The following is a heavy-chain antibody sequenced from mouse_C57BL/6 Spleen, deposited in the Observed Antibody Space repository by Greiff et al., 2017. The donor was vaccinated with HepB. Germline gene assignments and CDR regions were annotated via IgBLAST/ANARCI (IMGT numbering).Heavy chain of an antibody. V-gene: IGHV1-4*01. J-gene: IGHJ2*01. Sequence: QVQLKESGAELARPGASVKMSCKASGYTFTSYTMHWVKQRPGQGLEWIGYINPSSGYTKYNQKFKDKATLTADKSSSTAYMQLSSLTSEDSAVYYCARFSYDYDFDYWGQGTTLTVSS. CDR1: GYTFTSYT. CDR3: ARFSYDYDFDY. D-gene: IGHD2-4*01. CDR2: INPSSGYT.